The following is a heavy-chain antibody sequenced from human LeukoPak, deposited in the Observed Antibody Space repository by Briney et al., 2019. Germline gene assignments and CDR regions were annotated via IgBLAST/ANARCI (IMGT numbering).Heavy chain of an antibody. CDR2: ISVYNGNT. J-gene: IGHJ4*02. V-gene: IGHV1-18*01. D-gene: IGHD2-2*01. CDR1: GGTFSSYA. CDR3: ARDNVVIPAALLPH. Sequence: ASVKVSCKASGGTFSSYAISWVRQAPGQGLEWMGWISVYNGNTNYAQKLQGRVTMTTDTSTSTAYMELRSLRSDDTAVYYCARDNVVIPAALLPHWGQGTLVTVSS.